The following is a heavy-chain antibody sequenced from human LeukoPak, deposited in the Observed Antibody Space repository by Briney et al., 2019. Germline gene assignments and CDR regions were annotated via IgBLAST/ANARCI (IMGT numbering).Heavy chain of an antibody. V-gene: IGHV4-59*12. CDR3: ARYCTNGVCRYYYYYGMDV. CDR2: IYYSGST. D-gene: IGHD2-8*01. CDR1: GGSISSYY. Sequence: PSETLSLTCTVSGGSISSYYWSWIRQPPGKGLEWIGYIYYSGSTNYNPSLKSRVTISVDTSKNQFSLKLSSVTAADTAVYYCARYCTNGVCRYYYYYGMDVWGQGTTVTVSS. J-gene: IGHJ6*02.